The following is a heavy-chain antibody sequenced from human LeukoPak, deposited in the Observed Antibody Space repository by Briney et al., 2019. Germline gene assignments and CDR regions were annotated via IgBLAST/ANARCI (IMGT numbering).Heavy chain of an antibody. CDR1: GYTFTSYD. Sequence: GASVKVSCKASGYTFTSYDINWVRQATGQGLEWMGWMNPNSGNTGYAQKFQGRVTMTRNTSISTAYMELSSLKSEDTAVYYCARDEDSSSWYWFDPWGQGTLVTVSS. CDR3: ARDEDSSSWYWFDP. V-gene: IGHV1-8*01. J-gene: IGHJ5*02. D-gene: IGHD6-13*01. CDR2: MNPNSGNT.